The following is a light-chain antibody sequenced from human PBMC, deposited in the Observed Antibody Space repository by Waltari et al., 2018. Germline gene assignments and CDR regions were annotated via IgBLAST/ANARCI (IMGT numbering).Light chain of an antibody. CDR1: TNDVGGYNF. J-gene: IGLJ1*01. V-gene: IGLV2-14*01. CDR2: EVT. CDR3: HSYTGSRTYV. Sequence: QSALTQPASVSGSPGQSITIFCTGTTNDVGGYNFVSWYQHHPGKAPTLIIYEVTKRPSGVSTRFSGSKSGNTASLTISGLQAEDEADYYCHSYTGSRTYVFGTGTKVTVL.